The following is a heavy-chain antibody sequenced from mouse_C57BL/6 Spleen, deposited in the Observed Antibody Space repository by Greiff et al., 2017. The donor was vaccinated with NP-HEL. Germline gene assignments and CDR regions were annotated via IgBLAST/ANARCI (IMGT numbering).Heavy chain of an antibody. CDR1: GYAFSSSW. V-gene: IGHV1-82*01. Sequence: QVQLQQSGPELVKPGASVKISCKASGYAFSSSWMNWVTQRPGKGLEWIGRIYPGDGDTNYNGKFKGKATLTADKSSSTAYMQLSSLTAEDSAVYFCAPGGSNYSWFAYWGQGTLVTVSA. J-gene: IGHJ3*01. CDR2: IYPGDGDT. CDR3: APGGSNYSWFAY. D-gene: IGHD2-5*01.